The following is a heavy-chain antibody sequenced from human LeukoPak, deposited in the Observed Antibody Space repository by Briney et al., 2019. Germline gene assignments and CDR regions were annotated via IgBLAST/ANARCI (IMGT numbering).Heavy chain of an antibody. CDR3: ASNNKYQLLLDRDYYYYMDV. D-gene: IGHD2-2*01. CDR2: IIPIFGTA. V-gene: IGHV1-69*13. J-gene: IGHJ6*03. Sequence: SVKVSCKASGGTFSSYAISWVRQAPGQGLEWMGGIIPIFGTANYAQKFQGRVTITADESTSTAYMELSSLRSEDTAVYYCASNNKYQLLLDRDYYYYMDVWGKGTTVTVSS. CDR1: GGTFSSYA.